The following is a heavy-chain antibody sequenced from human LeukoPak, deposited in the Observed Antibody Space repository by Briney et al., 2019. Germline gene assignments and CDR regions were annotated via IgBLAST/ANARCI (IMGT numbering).Heavy chain of an antibody. D-gene: IGHD5-24*01. CDR3: ARHGDGYNSYFDY. V-gene: IGHV4-59*08. CDR2: IYYSGST. J-gene: IGHJ4*02. Sequence: SQTLSLTSIVAGGSISSYYWSWIRQPPGKGLEWIGYIYYSGSTNYNPYLKSRVTISVDTSKNQFSLKLSSVTAADTAVYYWARHGDGYNSYFDYWGQGTLVTVSS. CDR1: GGSISSYY.